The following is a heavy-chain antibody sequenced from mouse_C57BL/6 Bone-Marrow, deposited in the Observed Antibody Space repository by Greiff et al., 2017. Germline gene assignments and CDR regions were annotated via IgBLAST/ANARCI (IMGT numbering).Heavy chain of an antibody. CDR2: ISNGGGST. V-gene: IGHV5-12*01. Sequence: EVKLVESGGGLVQPGGSLKLSCAASGFTFSDYYMYWVRQTPEKRLEWVAYISNGGGSTYYPDTVKGRFTISRDNAKNTLYLQMSRLKSEDTAMYYCARQRRSQGWYFDVWGTGTTVTVSS. J-gene: IGHJ1*03. CDR1: GFTFSDYY. D-gene: IGHD3-2*02. CDR3: ARQRRSQGWYFDV.